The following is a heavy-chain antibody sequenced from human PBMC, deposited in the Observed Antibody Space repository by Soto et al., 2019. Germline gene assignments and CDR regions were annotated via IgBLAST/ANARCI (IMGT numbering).Heavy chain of an antibody. D-gene: IGHD3-3*01. CDR1: GGSVNGYY. V-gene: IGHV4-34*02. CDR2: INHTGGT. Sequence: QVHLQQWGAGLLKPSETLSLTCAVYGGSVNGYYWNWIRQPPGKGLEWIGEINHTGGTHYNPSLKSRVTMSVDTSKNQFSLRLSSVTAAHTAIYYCATRITVFGLLIPPFDPWGQGTQVTVSS. CDR3: ATRITVFGLLIPPFDP. J-gene: IGHJ5*02.